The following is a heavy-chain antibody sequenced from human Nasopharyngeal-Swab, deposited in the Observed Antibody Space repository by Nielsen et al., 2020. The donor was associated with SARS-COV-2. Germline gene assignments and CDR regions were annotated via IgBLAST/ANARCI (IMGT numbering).Heavy chain of an antibody. D-gene: IGHD4-17*01. CDR2: IIPIFGTA. CDR3: ARDGTTSQTSYYYYGTDV. V-gene: IGHV1-69*13. Sequence: SVKASCKASGGTFSSYAISWVRQAPGQGLEWMGGIIPIFGTANYAQKFQGRVTITADESTSTAYMELSSLRSEDTAVYYCARDGTTSQTSYYYYGTDVWGQGTTVTVSS. CDR1: GGTFSSYA. J-gene: IGHJ6*02.